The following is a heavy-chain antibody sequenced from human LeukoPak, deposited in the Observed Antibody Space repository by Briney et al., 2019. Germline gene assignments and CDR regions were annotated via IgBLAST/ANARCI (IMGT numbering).Heavy chain of an antibody. CDR3: ARMTGYSWYNY. V-gene: IGHV4-59*01. J-gene: IGHJ4*02. CDR2: IYYSGST. CDR1: GGSISSYY. D-gene: IGHD6-13*01. Sequence: SETLSLTCTVPGGSISSYYWSWIRQPPGKGLEWIGYIYYSGSTNYNPSLKSRVTISVDTSKNQFSLKLSSVTAADTAVYYCARMTGYSWYNYWGQGTLVTVSS.